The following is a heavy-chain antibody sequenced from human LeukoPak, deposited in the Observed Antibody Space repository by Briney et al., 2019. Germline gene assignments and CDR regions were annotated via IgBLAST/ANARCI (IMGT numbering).Heavy chain of an antibody. CDR1: GFTFSDYN. D-gene: IGHD6-19*01. V-gene: IGHV3-48*01. CDR3: ARVLAVAGYFYYFSMDV. Sequence: PGGSLRLSCAASGFTFSDYNMNWVRQAPGKGLEWVSYISGSSSPIYYADSAKGRFTISRDNAKNSLYLQMNSLRAEDTAVYYCARVLAVAGYFYYFSMDVWGKGTTVTVSS. J-gene: IGHJ6*03. CDR2: ISGSSSPI.